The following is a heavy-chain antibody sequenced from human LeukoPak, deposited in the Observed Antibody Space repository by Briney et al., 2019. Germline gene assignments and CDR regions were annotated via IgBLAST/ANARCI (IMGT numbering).Heavy chain of an antibody. CDR2: INSDGSSR. CDR1: GFSFSSYW. CDR3: ARGGVGEAARDVDY. J-gene: IGHJ4*02. Sequence: GGSLRLSCAASGFSFSSYWMHWVRQAPGKGLVWVSRINSDGSSRSYADSVKGRFTISRDNAKNTVYLQMNSLGAEDTAVYYCARGGVGEAARDVDYWGQGTLVTVSP. D-gene: IGHD6-6*01. V-gene: IGHV3-74*01.